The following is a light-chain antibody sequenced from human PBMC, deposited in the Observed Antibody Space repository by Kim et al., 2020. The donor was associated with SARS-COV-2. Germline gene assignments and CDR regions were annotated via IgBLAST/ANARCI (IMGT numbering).Light chain of an antibody. J-gene: IGLJ2*01. Sequence: SECPGKTVTISRTRSSGRIASNFVQWYQQRPGSAPTSVIYEDNQRPSWVPDRFSGSIDDSSNSASLTISGLKTEDEADYYCQSGRLFGGGTQLTVL. V-gene: IGLV6-57*03. CDR2: EDN. CDR3: QSGRL. CDR1: SGRIASNF.